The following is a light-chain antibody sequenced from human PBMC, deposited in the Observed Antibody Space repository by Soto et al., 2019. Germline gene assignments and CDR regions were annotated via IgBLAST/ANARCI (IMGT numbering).Light chain of an antibody. J-gene: IGKJ4*01. Sequence: DIVMTQSPLSLPVTPGEPASISCRSSQSLLHSNGYNYLDWYLQKPGQSPQILIYLGSNRASGAPDMFSGSGSVTDFTLKISRVEAEYVVVYYCMQSLQDAQLTFGGGTKVEIK. CDR3: MQSLQDAQLT. CDR2: LGS. CDR1: QSLLHSNGYNY. V-gene: IGKV2-28*01.